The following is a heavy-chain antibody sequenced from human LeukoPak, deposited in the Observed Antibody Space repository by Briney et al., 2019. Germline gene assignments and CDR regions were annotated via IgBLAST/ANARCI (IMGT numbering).Heavy chain of an antibody. J-gene: IGHJ4*02. CDR1: GDSISSSSSYY. Sequence: SETLSLTCTVSGDSISSSSSYYWGWIRQPPGKGLEWIGNIYYGGNTYNNPSLKSRVTISVDTAKNQFSLKLSSVTAADTAVYYCARLSGYIYVWGQGTLVTVSS. CDR3: ARLSGYIYV. V-gene: IGHV4-39*01. D-gene: IGHD5-18*01. CDR2: IYYGGNT.